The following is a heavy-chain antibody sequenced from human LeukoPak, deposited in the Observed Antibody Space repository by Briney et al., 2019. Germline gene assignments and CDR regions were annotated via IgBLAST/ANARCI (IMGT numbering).Heavy chain of an antibody. CDR1: GFSFSNYG. D-gene: IGHD5-18*01. J-gene: IGHJ4*02. V-gene: IGHV3-30*03. Sequence: GGSLRLSCAASGFSFSNYGMHWVRQAPGKGLEWVAVTSSDGINNYYTDSVKGRFTISRDNSKNTLYLQMNSLRAEDTAVYYCGNLDTPMGYWGQGTLVTVSS. CDR2: TSSDGINN. CDR3: GNLDTPMGY.